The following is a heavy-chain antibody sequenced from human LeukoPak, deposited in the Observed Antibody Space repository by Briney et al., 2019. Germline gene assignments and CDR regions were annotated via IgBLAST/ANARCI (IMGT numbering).Heavy chain of an antibody. Sequence: PGGSLRLSCAASGFTFSSYAMSWVRQAPGKGLEWVSAISGSGGSTYYADSVKGRFTISRDNSKNTLYLQMNSLRAEDTAVYYCAKSTVTPGFFRLLREYFQHWGQGTLVTVSS. CDR3: AKSTVTPGFFRLLREYFQH. J-gene: IGHJ1*01. V-gene: IGHV3-23*01. CDR1: GFTFSSYA. D-gene: IGHD4-17*01. CDR2: ISGSGGST.